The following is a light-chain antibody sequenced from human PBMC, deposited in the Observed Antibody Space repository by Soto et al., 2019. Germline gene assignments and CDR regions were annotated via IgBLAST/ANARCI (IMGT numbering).Light chain of an antibody. CDR3: QQYGRSPLT. Sequence: ESVLTQSPFTLSLSPGERATLSCSASQTVSSRFLAWYQQKPGQAPRLLIYGALSRATGIPARFSGSGSGADFTLTISRLDPEDFAVYFCQQYGRSPLTFGGGTKVDIK. J-gene: IGKJ4*01. V-gene: IGKV3-20*01. CDR1: QTVSSRF. CDR2: GAL.